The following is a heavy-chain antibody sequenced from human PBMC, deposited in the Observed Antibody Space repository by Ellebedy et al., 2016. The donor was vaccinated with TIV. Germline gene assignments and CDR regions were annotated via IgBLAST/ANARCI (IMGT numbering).Heavy chain of an antibody. CDR2: ISAYNGNT. V-gene: IGHV1-18*04. J-gene: IGHJ5*02. CDR3: ESSEEGGNNWFDP. D-gene: IGHD3-16*01. Sequence: AASVKVSCKASGYTFTSYGISWVRQAPGQGLEWMGWISAYNGNTNYAQKLQGRVTMTTDTSTSPAYMELRSLRSDDTAVYYCESSEEGGNNWFDPWGQGTLVTVSS. CDR1: GYTFTSYG.